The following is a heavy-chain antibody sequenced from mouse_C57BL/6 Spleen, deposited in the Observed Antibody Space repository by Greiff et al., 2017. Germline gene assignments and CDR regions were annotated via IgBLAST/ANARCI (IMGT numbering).Heavy chain of an antibody. CDR2: IYPGDGDT. J-gene: IGHJ2*01. V-gene: IGHV1-80*01. D-gene: IGHD1-1*01. CDR3: ARSNYYGSSFDY. Sequence: QVQLQQPGAELVKPGASVKISCKASGYAFSSYWMNWVKQRPGKGLEWIGQIYPGDGDTNYNGTFKGKATLTADKSSSTAYMQLSSLTSEDSAVYFCARSNYYGSSFDYWGQGTTLTVSS. CDR1: GYAFSSYW.